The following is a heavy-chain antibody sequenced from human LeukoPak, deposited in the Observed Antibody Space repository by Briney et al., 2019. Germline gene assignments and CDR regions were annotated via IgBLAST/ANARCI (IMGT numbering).Heavy chain of an antibody. CDR2: INPNTGDT. CDR1: GYTITGYY. V-gene: IGHV1-2*06. Sequence: ASVKVSCKASGYTITGYYMHWVRQAPGQGLEWMGRINPNTGDTNSARKFQGRITMTRDTSISTAYMELSSLRSEDTAVYYCAIAYCGGDCYTDYYYGMDVWGQGTTVTVSS. D-gene: IGHD2-21*02. CDR3: AIAYCGGDCYTDYYYGMDV. J-gene: IGHJ6*02.